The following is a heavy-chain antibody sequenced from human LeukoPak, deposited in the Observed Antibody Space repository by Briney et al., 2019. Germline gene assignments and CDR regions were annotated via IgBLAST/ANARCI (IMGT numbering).Heavy chain of an antibody. CDR2: ISGSSSII. J-gene: IGHJ5*02. D-gene: IGHD1-1*01. Sequence: GGSLRLSCAASGFTFSDYYMSWIRQAPGKGLEWVSYISGSSSIIHYADSVKGRFTISRDNAKNSLYLQMNSLRAEDTAVYYCARSPWNPGKSTETTWGQGTLVTVSS. CDR1: GFTFSDYY. V-gene: IGHV3-11*01. CDR3: ARSPWNPGKSTETT.